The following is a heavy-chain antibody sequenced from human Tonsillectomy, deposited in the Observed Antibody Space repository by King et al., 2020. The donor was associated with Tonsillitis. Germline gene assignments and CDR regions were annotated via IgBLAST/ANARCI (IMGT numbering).Heavy chain of an antibody. Sequence: QLVQSGAEVKKPGASVKVSCKASGYTFTGYYVHWVRQAPGQGLEWRGWINPNSGGTNYAQKFQGWVTMTRDTSISTAYMELSRLRSDDSAMYYCAREDENWFDPWGQGTLVTVSS. V-gene: IGHV1-2*04. CDR2: INPNSGGT. CDR1: GYTFTGYY. CDR3: AREDENWFDP. J-gene: IGHJ5*02.